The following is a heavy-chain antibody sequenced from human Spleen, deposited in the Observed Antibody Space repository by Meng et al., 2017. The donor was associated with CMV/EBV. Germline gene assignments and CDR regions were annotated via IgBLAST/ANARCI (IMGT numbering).Heavy chain of an antibody. D-gene: IGHD3-9*01. CDR3: TTDFDRLNWFDP. CDR2: IKSKTDGGTT. CDR1: GFTFSNAW. J-gene: IGHJ5*02. Sequence: ASGFTFSNAWMSWVRQAPGKGLEWVGRIKSKTDGGTTDYAAPVKGRFTISRDDSKNTLYLQMNSLKTEDTAVYYCTTDFDRLNWFDPWGQGTLVTVSS. V-gene: IGHV3-15*01.